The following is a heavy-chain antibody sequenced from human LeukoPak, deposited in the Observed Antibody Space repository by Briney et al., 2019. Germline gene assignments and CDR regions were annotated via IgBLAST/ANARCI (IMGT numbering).Heavy chain of an antibody. CDR2: IYYSGST. CDR1: GGSISSGDYY. CDR3: ARVFVTPLLNLDTAMGFYYFDY. D-gene: IGHD5-18*01. V-gene: IGHV4-61*08. Sequence: NPSETLSLTCTVSGGSISSGDYYWSWIRQPPGKGLEWIGYIYYSGSTNYNPSLKSRVTISVDTSKNQFSLKLSSVTAADTAVYYCARVFVTPLLNLDTAMGFYYFDYWGQGTLVTVSS. J-gene: IGHJ4*02.